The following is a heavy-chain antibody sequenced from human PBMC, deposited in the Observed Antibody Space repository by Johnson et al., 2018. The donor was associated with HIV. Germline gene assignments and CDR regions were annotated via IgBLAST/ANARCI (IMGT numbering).Heavy chain of an antibody. J-gene: IGHJ3*02. CDR1: GFTVSSNY. D-gene: IGHD1-26*01. V-gene: IGHV3-15*01. CDR2: IKSKTDGGTK. Sequence: VQLVESGGGLIQPGGSLRLSCAASGFTVSSNYMSWVRQAPGKGLEWVGRIKSKTDGGTKDYAAPVKGRFTISRDDSKNTLYLQMNSLKTEDTAVYYCTGRGVLVGATTYDAFDIWCQGTMVTVSS. CDR3: TGRGVLVGATTYDAFDI.